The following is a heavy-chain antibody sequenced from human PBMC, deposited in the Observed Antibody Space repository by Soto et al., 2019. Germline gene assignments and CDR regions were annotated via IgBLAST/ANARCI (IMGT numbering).Heavy chain of an antibody. CDR3: AREQWLEPRGFDY. D-gene: IGHD6-19*01. J-gene: IGHJ4*02. Sequence: SETLSLTCTVSGGSISSGGYYWSWIRQHPGKGLEWIGYIYYSGSTYYNPSLKSRVTISVDTSTNQFSLKLSSVTAADTAVYYFAREQWLEPRGFDYWGQGTPVTVSS. V-gene: IGHV4-31*03. CDR2: IYYSGST. CDR1: GGSISSGGYY.